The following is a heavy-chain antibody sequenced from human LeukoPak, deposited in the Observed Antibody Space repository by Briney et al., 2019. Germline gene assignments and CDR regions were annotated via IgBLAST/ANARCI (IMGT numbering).Heavy chain of an antibody. J-gene: IGHJ5*02. CDR1: GGSISSYY. CDR2: IYYSGST. D-gene: IGHD6-6*01. V-gene: IGHV4-59*01. Sequence: SETLSLTCTVSGGSISSYYWSWIRQPPGKGLEWIGDIYYSGSTNYDPSLKSRVTILVDTSKNQFSLKLTSVTAADTAVYYCARDSSSSPHYFDPWGQGALVTVSS. CDR3: ARDSSSSPHYFDP.